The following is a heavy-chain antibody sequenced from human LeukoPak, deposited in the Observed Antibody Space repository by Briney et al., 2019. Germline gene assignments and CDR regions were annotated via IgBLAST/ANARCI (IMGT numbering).Heavy chain of an antibody. D-gene: IGHD4-17*01. J-gene: IGHJ3*02. CDR1: GGSFSGYY. Sequence: PSETLSLTCAVYGGSFSGYYWSWIRQPPGKGLEWIREINHSGSTNYNPSLKSRVTISVDTSKNQFSLKLSSVTAADTAVYYCAREGTVTPSDAFDIWGQGTMVTVSS. CDR2: INHSGST. CDR3: AREGTVTPSDAFDI. V-gene: IGHV4-34*01.